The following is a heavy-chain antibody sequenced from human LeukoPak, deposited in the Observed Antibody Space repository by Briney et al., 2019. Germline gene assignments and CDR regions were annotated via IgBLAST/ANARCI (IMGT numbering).Heavy chain of an antibody. CDR3: ARSDYCGGDCYSCLSNY. D-gene: IGHD2-21*02. Sequence: GGSLRLSCAASGFTFRSYSMNWVRQAPGKGLEWVSSISSSSSYIYYADSVKGRFTISRDNAKNSLYLQMNSLRAEDTAVYFCARSDYCGGDCYSCLSNYWGQGTLVTVSS. V-gene: IGHV3-21*01. CDR1: GFTFRSYS. CDR2: ISSSSSYI. J-gene: IGHJ4*02.